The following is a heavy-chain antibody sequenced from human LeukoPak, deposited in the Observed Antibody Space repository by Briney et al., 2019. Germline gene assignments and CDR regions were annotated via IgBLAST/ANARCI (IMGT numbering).Heavy chain of an antibody. Sequence: SETLSLTCSVSGGSISSGSYSWSWIRQPAGKGLEWIGRFHTSGSTDYNPSLKSRVTISVDTSKNQFSLKVSSETAADTAVYYCARDADNWGQGTLVTVSS. CDR2: FHTSGST. J-gene: IGHJ4*02. V-gene: IGHV4-61*02. CDR3: ARDADN. CDR1: GGSISSGSYS.